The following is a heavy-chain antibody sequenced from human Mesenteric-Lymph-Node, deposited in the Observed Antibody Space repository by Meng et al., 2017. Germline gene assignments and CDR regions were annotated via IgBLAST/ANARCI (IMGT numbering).Heavy chain of an antibody. CDR3: ARARFRTTVVTRRGAFDI. CDR1: GGSFSGYY. V-gene: IGHV4-34*01. CDR2: INHSGST. D-gene: IGHD4-23*01. J-gene: IGHJ3*02. Sequence: GSLRLSCAVYGGSFSGYYCSWIRQPPGKGLEWIGEINHSGSTNYNPSLKSRVTISVDTSKNQFSLKLSSVTAADTAVYYCARARFRTTVVTRRGAFDIWGQGTMVTVSS.